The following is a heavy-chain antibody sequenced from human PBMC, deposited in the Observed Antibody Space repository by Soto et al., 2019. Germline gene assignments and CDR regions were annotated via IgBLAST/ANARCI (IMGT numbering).Heavy chain of an antibody. D-gene: IGHD5-18*01. Sequence: EVQLLESGGGLVRPGGSLRLSCAASGFTFSSYAMSWVRQAPGKGLEWVSTISGSDGRTYSTDSVKGRLTISRDNSRNTGYLQMNSLRVEDTAVYYCAKGVPQYTPLAGFDYWGRGTLVTVSS. J-gene: IGHJ4*02. CDR1: GFTFSSYA. CDR3: AKGVPQYTPLAGFDY. CDR2: ISGSDGRT. V-gene: IGHV3-23*01.